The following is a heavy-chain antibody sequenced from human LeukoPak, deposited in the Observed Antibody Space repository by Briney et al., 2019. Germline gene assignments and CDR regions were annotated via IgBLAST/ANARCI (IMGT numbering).Heavy chain of an antibody. J-gene: IGHJ4*02. CDR3: AKDLVHEGSGWYYFDY. V-gene: IGHV3-30*02. CDR2: TRYDGSNK. CDR1: GFPFSSYG. D-gene: IGHD6-19*01. Sequence: GGSLRLSCAASGFPFSSYGMHWVRRAPGKGLEWVASTRYDGSNKYYADSVKGRFTISRDNSKNTLYLQMNSLRAEDTAVFYCAKDLVHEGSGWYYFDYWGQGTLVTVSS.